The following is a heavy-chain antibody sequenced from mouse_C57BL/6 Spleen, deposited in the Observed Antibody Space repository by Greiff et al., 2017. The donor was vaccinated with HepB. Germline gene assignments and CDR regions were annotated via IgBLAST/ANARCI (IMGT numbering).Heavy chain of an antibody. CDR2: INPSSGYT. J-gene: IGHJ3*01. CDR3: ANYYGSSYGPAWFAY. Sequence: VQLQESGAELAKPGASVKLSCKASGYTFTSYWMHWVKQRPGQGLEWIGYINPSSGYTKYNQKFKDKATLTEDKSSSTAYMQLSSLTYEDSAVYYCANYYGSSYGPAWFAYWGQGTLVTVSA. D-gene: IGHD1-1*01. CDR1: GYTFTSYW. V-gene: IGHV1-7*01.